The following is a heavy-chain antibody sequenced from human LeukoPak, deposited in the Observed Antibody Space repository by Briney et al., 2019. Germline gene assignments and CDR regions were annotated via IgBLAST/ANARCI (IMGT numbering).Heavy chain of an antibody. CDR3: AREPLRTWHSSGFREAFDI. D-gene: IGHD3-22*01. V-gene: IGHV3-23*01. Sequence: GGSLRLSCAASGFTFSSYAMSWVRQAPGKGLEWVSVISGSGGTTFYTDSVKGRFTISRDNSKNTLYLQMNSLRAEDTAVYYCAREPLRTWHSSGFREAFDIWGQGTMVTVSS. J-gene: IGHJ3*02. CDR1: GFTFSSYA. CDR2: ISGSGGTT.